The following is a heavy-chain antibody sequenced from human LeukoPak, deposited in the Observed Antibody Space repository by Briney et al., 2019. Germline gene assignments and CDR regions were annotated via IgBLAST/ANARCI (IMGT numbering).Heavy chain of an antibody. D-gene: IGHD3-22*01. CDR1: GGTFSSYA. CDR3: ARGYYYDSSGYLAGYYFDY. Sequence: EASVKVSCKASGGTFSSYAICWVRQAPGQGLEWMGRIIPILGIANYAQKFQGRVTITADKSTSTAYMELSSLRSEDTAVYYCARGYYYDSSGYLAGYYFDYWGQGTLVTVSS. V-gene: IGHV1-69*04. J-gene: IGHJ4*02. CDR2: IIPILGIA.